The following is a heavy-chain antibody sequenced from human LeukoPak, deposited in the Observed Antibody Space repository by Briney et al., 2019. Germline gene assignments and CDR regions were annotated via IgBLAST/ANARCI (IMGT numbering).Heavy chain of an antibody. V-gene: IGHV4-34*01. CDR1: GGSFSGYY. J-gene: IGHJ4*02. CDR3: ARVLRVGATKLGWDY. Sequence: PSETLSLTCAVYGGSFSGYYWSWIRQPPGKGLEWIGEINHSGSTNYNPSLKSRVTISVDTSKNQFSLKLSSVTAADTAVYYCARVLRVGATKLGWDYWGQGTLVTVSS. D-gene: IGHD1-26*01. CDR2: INHSGST.